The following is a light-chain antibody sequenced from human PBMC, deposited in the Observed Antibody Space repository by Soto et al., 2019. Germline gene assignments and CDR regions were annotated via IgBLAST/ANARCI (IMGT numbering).Light chain of an antibody. Sequence: EIVLTQSPGTLSLSPGESATLSCRASQTVSSGSLAWYQQKPGQAPRLLISNASRRATGVPDRFSGSGSGTDFTLTISRLEPEDFAVYYCQQYNNWPKMFGQGTKVEIK. J-gene: IGKJ1*01. CDR3: QQYNNWPKM. CDR2: NAS. CDR1: QTVSSGS. V-gene: IGKV3D-20*02.